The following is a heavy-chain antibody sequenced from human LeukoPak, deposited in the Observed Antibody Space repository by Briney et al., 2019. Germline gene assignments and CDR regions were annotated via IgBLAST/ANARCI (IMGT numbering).Heavy chain of an antibody. J-gene: IGHJ4*02. V-gene: IGHV3-23*01. CDR2: ISGSGGST. CDR3: ARGSSGSYCFDY. CDR1: GFTFSSYA. Sequence: GGSLRLSCAASGFTFSSYAMSWVRQAPGKGLEWVSAISGSGGSTYYADSVKGRFTISRDNSKNTLYLQMNSLRAEDTAVYYCARGSSGSYCFDYWGQGTLVTVSP. D-gene: IGHD3-10*01.